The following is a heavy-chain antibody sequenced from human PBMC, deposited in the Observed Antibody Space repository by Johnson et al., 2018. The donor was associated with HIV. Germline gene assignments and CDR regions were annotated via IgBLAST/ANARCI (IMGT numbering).Heavy chain of an antibody. CDR1: GFTFDDYA. D-gene: IGHD6-13*01. J-gene: IGHJ3*02. CDR3: ANGRGSSWTPYDAFDI. CDR2: ISWNSGSI. Sequence: LLVESGGGFVQPGRSLRLSCAASGFTFDDYAMHWVRQAPGKGLEWVSGISWNSGSIGYADSVKGRFTISRDNAKNSLYLQMNSLRAEDTALYYCANGRGSSWTPYDAFDIWGQGTMVTVSS. V-gene: IGHV3-9*01.